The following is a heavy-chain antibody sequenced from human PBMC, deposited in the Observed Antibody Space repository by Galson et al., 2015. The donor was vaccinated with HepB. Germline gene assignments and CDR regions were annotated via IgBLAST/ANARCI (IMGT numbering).Heavy chain of an antibody. Sequence: SLRLSCAASGFTFSSYGMHWVRQAPGKGLEWVAVIWYDGSNKYYADSVKGRFTISRDNSKNTLYLQMNSLRAEDTAVYYCAREILWPSFGEFMIWGQGTLVTVSS. V-gene: IGHV3-33*01. CDR2: IWYDGSNK. CDR3: AREILWPSFGEFMI. J-gene: IGHJ4*02. D-gene: IGHD3-10*01. CDR1: GFTFSSYG.